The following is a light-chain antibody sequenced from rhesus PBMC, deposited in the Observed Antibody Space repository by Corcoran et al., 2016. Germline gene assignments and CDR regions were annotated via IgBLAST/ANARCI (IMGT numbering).Light chain of an antibody. CDR1: QGITND. CDR2: EAS. CDR3: HQYFSTPFT. V-gene: IGKV1-22*01. Sequence: DIQMTQSPSSLSASVGDRVTITCRASQGITNDLAWYQQKPGESSKLLIYEASSLQSGIPSRFSGSGSGTDFTLTLSSLQSEDFATYYFHQYFSTPFTFGPGTKLDIE. J-gene: IGKJ3*01.